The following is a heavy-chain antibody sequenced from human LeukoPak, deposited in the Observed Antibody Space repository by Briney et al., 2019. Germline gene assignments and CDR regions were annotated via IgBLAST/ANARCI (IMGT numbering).Heavy chain of an antibody. CDR3: ARDGAIDEGPYYMDV. CDR2: IHPSGST. CDR1: GGSFSDYY. V-gene: IGHV4-34*01. J-gene: IGHJ6*03. D-gene: IGHD3-16*01. Sequence: PSETLSLTCAVYGGSFSDYYLSWIRQPPGKGLEWIGEIHPSGSTYYNPSLKSRVTISLDTSKNQFSLKLTSVTAADTAVYYCARDGAIDEGPYYMDVWGIGTTVTVSS.